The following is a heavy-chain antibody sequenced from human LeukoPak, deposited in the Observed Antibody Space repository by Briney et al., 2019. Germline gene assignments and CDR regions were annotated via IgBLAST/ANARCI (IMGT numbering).Heavy chain of an antibody. D-gene: IGHD6-13*01. CDR1: GGTFSSYA. CDR3: ARGGLAAAGTSWFDP. CDR2: IIPIFGTA. J-gene: IGHJ5*02. V-gene: IGHV1-69*05. Sequence: GASVKVSCKASGGTFSSYAISWVRQAPGQGLEWMGGIIPIFGTANYAQKFQGRVTITTDESTSTAYMELSSLRSEDTAVYYCARGGLAAAGTSWFDPWGQGTLVTVSS.